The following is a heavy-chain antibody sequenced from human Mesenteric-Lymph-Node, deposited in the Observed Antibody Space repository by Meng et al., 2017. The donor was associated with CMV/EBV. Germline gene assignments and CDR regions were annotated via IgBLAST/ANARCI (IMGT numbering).Heavy chain of an antibody. CDR3: ARSGLIRFGELYWFDP. CDR1: YTFNGYY. J-gene: IGHJ5*02. Sequence: YTFNGYYMHWVRQAAGGGLGWMGRINPDSGGTNYAEEFQGRVTMTRDTSISTAYMELSRLRSDDTAVYYCARSGLIRFGELYWFDPWGQGTLVTVSS. D-gene: IGHD3-10*01. V-gene: IGHV1-2*06. CDR2: INPDSGGT.